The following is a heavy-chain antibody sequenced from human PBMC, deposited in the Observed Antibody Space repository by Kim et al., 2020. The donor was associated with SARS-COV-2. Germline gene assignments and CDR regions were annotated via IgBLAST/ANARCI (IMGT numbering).Heavy chain of an antibody. CDR1: GFTFSSYA. Sequence: GGSLRLSCAASGFTFSSYAMSWVRQAPGKGLEWVSAISGSGGSTYYADSVKGRFTISRDNSKNTLYLQMNSLRAEDTAVYYCETYYYDSSGYPRERELFQHWGQGTLVTVSS. V-gene: IGHV3-23*01. CDR3: ETYYYDSSGYPRERELFQH. D-gene: IGHD3-22*01. CDR2: ISGSGGST. J-gene: IGHJ1*01.